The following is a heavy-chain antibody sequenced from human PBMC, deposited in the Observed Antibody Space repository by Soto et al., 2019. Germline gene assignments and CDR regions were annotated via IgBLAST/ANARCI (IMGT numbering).Heavy chain of an antibody. CDR1: GYTFTGYY. Sequence: ASVKVSCKASGYTFTGYYMHWVRQAPGQGLEWMGWINPNSGGTNYAQKFQGWVTMTRDTSISTAYMELSRLRSDDTAVYYCARDARNDFWSGYYLTSEGDDFDIWGQGTMVTVSS. CDR2: INPNSGGT. J-gene: IGHJ3*02. V-gene: IGHV1-2*04. CDR3: ARDARNDFWSGYYLTSEGDDFDI. D-gene: IGHD3-3*01.